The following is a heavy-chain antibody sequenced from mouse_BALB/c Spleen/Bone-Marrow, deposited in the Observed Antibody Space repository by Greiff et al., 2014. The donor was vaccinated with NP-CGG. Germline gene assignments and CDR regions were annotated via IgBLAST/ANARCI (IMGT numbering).Heavy chain of an antibody. CDR1: GYSITSGYG. CDR3: VRETPVVADFDY. CDR2: IHYSGYT. Sequence: EVQLQQSGPDLVKPSQSLSLTCTVTGYSITSGYGWHWIRQFPGNKLEWMGYIHYSGYTDYNPSLKSRISITRDTSKNQFFLQLNSVTTEDTATYYCVRETPVVADFDYRGQGTTLTVSS. D-gene: IGHD1-1*01. J-gene: IGHJ2*01. V-gene: IGHV3-1*02.